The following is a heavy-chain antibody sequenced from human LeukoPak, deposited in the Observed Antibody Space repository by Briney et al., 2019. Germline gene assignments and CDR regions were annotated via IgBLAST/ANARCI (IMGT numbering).Heavy chain of an antibody. CDR3: AKDGWFGELLSFFDY. Sequence: GGSLRLSCGASGFTFSSHAISWVRQAPGKGLEWVSTISHSGDNTYYADSVKGRFTISRDNSKNTLYLQMNSLRAEDTAVYYCAKDGWFGELLSFFDYWGQGTLVTVSS. J-gene: IGHJ4*02. D-gene: IGHD3-10*01. CDR1: GFTFSSHA. CDR2: ISHSGDNT. V-gene: IGHV3-23*01.